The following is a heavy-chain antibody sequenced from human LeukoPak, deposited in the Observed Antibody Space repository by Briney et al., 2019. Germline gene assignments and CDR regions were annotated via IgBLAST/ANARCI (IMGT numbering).Heavy chain of an antibody. J-gene: IGHJ6*03. Sequence: GGSLRLSCAASGFTFSSYEMNWVRQAPGKGLEWVSYISSSGSTIYYADSVKGRFTISRDNAKNSLYLQMNSLRAEDTAVCYCARSALRYFDWLSHIYYYYYYMDVWGKGTTVTISS. CDR1: GFTFSSYE. CDR2: ISSSGSTI. V-gene: IGHV3-48*03. CDR3: ARSALRYFDWLSHIYYYYYYMDV. D-gene: IGHD3-9*01.